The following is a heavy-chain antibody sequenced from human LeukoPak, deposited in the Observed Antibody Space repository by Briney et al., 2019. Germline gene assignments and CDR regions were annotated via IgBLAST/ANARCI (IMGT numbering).Heavy chain of an antibody. J-gene: IGHJ4*02. V-gene: IGHV4-59*01. D-gene: IGHD6-19*01. Sequence: SETLSLTCTVSGVSISSYYWSWIRQPPGKGLDWIGYISYSGSTNYNPSLKSRVTISVDTSKNQFSLKLSSVTAADTAVYYCARDHGSGWTWAYDYWGQGTLVTVSS. CDR1: GVSISSYY. CDR2: ISYSGST. CDR3: ARDHGSGWTWAYDY.